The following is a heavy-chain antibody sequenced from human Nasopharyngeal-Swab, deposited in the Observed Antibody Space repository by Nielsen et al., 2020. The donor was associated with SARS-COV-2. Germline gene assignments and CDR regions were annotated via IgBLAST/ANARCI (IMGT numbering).Heavy chain of an antibody. V-gene: IGHV3-15*07. D-gene: IGHD3-22*01. J-gene: IGHJ6*03. CDR3: ANSRSSLLVKKFSYASSGAYYMDV. CDR2: IKSETAGGTA. Sequence: GESLKISCTASGFTFNNAWMNWVRQAPGTGLEWVGRIKSETAGGTADYAAPVKGRFTISRNDSQNTLYLQMNSLQIDDTAVYYCANSRSSLLVKKFSYASSGAYYMDVWGKGTTVTVSS. CDR1: GFTFNNAW.